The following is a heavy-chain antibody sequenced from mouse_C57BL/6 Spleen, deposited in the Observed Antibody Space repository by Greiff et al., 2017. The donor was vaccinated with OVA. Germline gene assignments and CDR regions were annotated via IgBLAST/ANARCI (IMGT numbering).Heavy chain of an antibody. J-gene: IGHJ2*01. Sequence: EVKLMESGGGLVKPGGSLKLSCAASGFTFSDYGMHWVRQAPEKGLEWVAYISSGSSTIYYADTVKGRFTISRDNAKNTLFLQMTSLRSEDTAMYYCARETTGFDYWGKGTTLTVSS. D-gene: IGHD1-1*01. V-gene: IGHV5-17*01. CDR1: GFTFSDYG. CDR2: ISSGSSTI. CDR3: ARETTGFDY.